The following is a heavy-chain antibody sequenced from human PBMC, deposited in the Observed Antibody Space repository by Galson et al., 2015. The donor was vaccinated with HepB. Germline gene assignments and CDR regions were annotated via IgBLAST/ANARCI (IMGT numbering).Heavy chain of an antibody. D-gene: IGHD6-13*01. CDR3: AAASMRQYSSSWYIGFDP. CDR1: GFTFTSSA. Sequence: SVKVSCKASGFTFTSSAVQWVRQARGQRLEWIGWIVVGSGNTNYAQKFQERVTITRDMSTSTAYMELSSLRSEDTAVYYCAAASMRQYSSSWYIGFDPWGQGTLVTVSS. CDR2: IVVGSGNT. V-gene: IGHV1-58*01. J-gene: IGHJ5*02.